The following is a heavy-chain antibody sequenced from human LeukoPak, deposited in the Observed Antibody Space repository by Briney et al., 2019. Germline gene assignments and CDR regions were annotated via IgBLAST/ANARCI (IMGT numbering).Heavy chain of an antibody. CDR3: ARTRYNYEIDY. J-gene: IGHJ4*02. V-gene: IGHV4-31*03. CDR1: GGSISSGGYY. D-gene: IGHD5-18*01. Sequence: SETLSLTCTVSGGSISSGGYYWSWIRQHPGKGLEWIGYIYYSGSTYYNPSLKSRVTISVDTSKNQFSLKLSSVTAADTAVYYCARTRYNYEIDYWGQGTLVTVSS. CDR2: IYYSGST.